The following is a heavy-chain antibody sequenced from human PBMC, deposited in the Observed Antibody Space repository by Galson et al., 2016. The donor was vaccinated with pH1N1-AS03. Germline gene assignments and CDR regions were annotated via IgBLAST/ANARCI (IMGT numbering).Heavy chain of an antibody. V-gene: IGHV1-18*04. CDR2: ISPYNGNT. CDR3: ARAAPFDP. CDR1: GYTFPNFG. D-gene: IGHD2-15*01. Sequence: SVKVSCKASGYTFPNFGMSWVRQAPGQGLEWMGWISPYNGNTQYAQRLEGRVTMTTDTSTNTAYLELRSLTYDDTAVYYRARAAPFDPWGHGTLVIVSS. J-gene: IGHJ5*02.